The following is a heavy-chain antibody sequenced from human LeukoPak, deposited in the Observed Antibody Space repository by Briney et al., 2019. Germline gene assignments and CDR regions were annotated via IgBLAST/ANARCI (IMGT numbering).Heavy chain of an antibody. CDR3: AGADCSGGSCYYN. Sequence: GGSLRLSCAASGFTFSSYSMNWVRQAPGKGLEWVSSISSSSSYIYYADSVKGRFTISRDNAKNSLYLQMNSLRAEDTAVYYCAGADCSGGSCYYNWGQGALVTVSS. CDR1: GFTFSSYS. V-gene: IGHV3-21*01. CDR2: ISSSSSYI. D-gene: IGHD2-15*01. J-gene: IGHJ4*02.